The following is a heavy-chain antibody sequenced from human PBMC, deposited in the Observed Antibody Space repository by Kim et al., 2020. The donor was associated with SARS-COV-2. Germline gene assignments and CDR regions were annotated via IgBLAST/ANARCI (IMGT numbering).Heavy chain of an antibody. CDR2: IKYAGSAK. D-gene: IGHD1-26*01. J-gene: IGHJ6*02. CDR1: GFPFSTYW. Sequence: GGSLRLSCAASGFPFSTYWMYWVRQAPGKGLEWLVNIKYAGSAKHYVDSVKGRFTVSRDNAKNSLYLHMTSLRAGDTAVYFCARDRVGGSAMDDWGQGTTVTVSS. V-gene: IGHV3-7*05. CDR3: ARDRVGGSAMDD.